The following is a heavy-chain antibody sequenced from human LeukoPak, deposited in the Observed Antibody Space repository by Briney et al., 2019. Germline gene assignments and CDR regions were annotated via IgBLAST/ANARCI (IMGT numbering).Heavy chain of an antibody. Sequence: PGGSLRLSCAASGFIFSSYWMSWVRQAPGKGLEWAANIKQDGSEKYYVDSVKGRFTISRDNAKNSLYLEMNSLRAEDTAVYYCARDIGDSSGYYGSYFDYWGQGTLVTVSS. CDR1: GFIFSSYW. CDR3: ARDIGDSSGYYGSYFDY. CDR2: IKQDGSEK. D-gene: IGHD3-22*01. J-gene: IGHJ4*02. V-gene: IGHV3-7*01.